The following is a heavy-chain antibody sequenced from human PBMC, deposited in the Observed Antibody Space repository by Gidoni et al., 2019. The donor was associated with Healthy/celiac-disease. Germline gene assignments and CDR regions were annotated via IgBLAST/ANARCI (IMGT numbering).Heavy chain of an antibody. V-gene: IGHV3-15*01. CDR2: IKSKTDGGTT. J-gene: IGHJ4*02. Sequence: EVQLVESGGGLVQPGGSLGPPCAASGFTFRNAWISWVRQAPGKGLEWVGRIKSKTDGGTTDYAAPVKGRFTISRDDSKNTLYLQMNSLKTEDTAVYYCRTELRYFDWLFPTDYWGQGTLVTVSS. CDR1: GFTFRNAW. CDR3: RTELRYFDWLFPTDY. D-gene: IGHD3-9*01.